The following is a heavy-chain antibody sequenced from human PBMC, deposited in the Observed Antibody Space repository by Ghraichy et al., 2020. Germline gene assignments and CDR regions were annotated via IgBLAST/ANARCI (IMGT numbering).Heavy chain of an antibody. D-gene: IGHD4-17*01. CDR1: GFTFSSYW. Sequence: GESLNISCAASGFTFSSYWMHWVRQAPGKGLVWVSRINSDGSSTSYADSVKGRFTISRDNAKNTLYLQMNSLRAEDTAVYYCARNEDYGDYDNWYFDLWGRGTLVTVSS. J-gene: IGHJ2*01. CDR2: INSDGSST. V-gene: IGHV3-74*01. CDR3: ARNEDYGDYDNWYFDL.